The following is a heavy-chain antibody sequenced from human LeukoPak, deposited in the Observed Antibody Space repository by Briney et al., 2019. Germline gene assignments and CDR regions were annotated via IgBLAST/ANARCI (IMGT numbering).Heavy chain of an antibody. V-gene: IGHV3-30*18. CDR1: EFTFSSYG. CDR2: ISYDGSNK. Sequence: GGSLRLSCAASEFTFSSYGMHWVRQAPGKGLEWVAVISYDGSNKYYADSVKGRFTISRDNSKNTLYLQMNSLRAEDTAVYYCANPGNLPAAGTYFDYWGQGTLVPVSS. J-gene: IGHJ4*02. D-gene: IGHD6-13*01. CDR3: ANPGNLPAAGTYFDY.